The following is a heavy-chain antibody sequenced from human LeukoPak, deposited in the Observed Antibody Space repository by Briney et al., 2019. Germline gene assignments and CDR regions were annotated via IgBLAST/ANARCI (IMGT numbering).Heavy chain of an antibody. D-gene: IGHD5-18*01. CDR1: GFTFSSYS. Sequence: PGGSLRLSCAASGFTFSSYSMNWVRQAPGKGLEWVSSISSSSSYIYYADSVKGRFTISRDNSKNTLYLQMNSLRAEDTAVYYCARDRGDGYSVAYYFDYWGQGTLVTVSS. V-gene: IGHV3-21*01. CDR3: ARDRGDGYSVAYYFDY. J-gene: IGHJ4*02. CDR2: ISSSSSYI.